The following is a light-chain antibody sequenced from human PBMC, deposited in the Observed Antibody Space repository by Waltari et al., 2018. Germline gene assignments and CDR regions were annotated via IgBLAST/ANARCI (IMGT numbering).Light chain of an antibody. CDR3: QQYNSWPPIT. J-gene: IGKJ5*01. Sequence: EIVMTQFPATLSVSPGERATLSCRASQSVRTNLAWYRQTPGQPPRLLIYAASPRATGFPARISGSGSGTEFPLTMNNIQSEDFVVYYCQQYNSWPPITFGQGTRLEIK. CDR2: AAS. V-gene: IGKV3-15*01. CDR1: QSVRTN.